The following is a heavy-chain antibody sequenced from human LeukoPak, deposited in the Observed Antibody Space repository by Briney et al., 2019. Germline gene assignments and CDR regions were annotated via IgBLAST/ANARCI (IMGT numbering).Heavy chain of an antibody. J-gene: IGHJ6*03. CDR2: ISSSSSYI. V-gene: IGHV3-21*01. CDR3: ARAQEYLPYYYYMDV. CDR1: GFTFSSYS. D-gene: IGHD2-2*01. Sequence: GGSLRLSCAASGFTFSSYSMNWVRQAPGKGLEWVSSISSSSSYIYYADSVKGRFTISRDNAKNSLYLQMNSLRAEDTAVYYCARAQEYLPYYYYMDVWGKGTTVTVSS.